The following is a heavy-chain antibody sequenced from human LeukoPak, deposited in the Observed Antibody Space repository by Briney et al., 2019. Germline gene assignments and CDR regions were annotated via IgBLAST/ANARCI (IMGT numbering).Heavy chain of an antibody. CDR1: GYTFTSYG. CDR2: ISAYNGNT. D-gene: IGHD2-2*01. Sequence: ASVKVSCKASGYTFTSYGISWVRQTPGQGLEWMGWISAYNGNTNYAQKLQGRVTMTTDTSTSTAYMELRSLRSDDTAVYYCARGAPGWGVPGDFDYWGQGTLVTVSS. CDR3: ARGAPGWGVPGDFDY. V-gene: IGHV1-18*01. J-gene: IGHJ4*02.